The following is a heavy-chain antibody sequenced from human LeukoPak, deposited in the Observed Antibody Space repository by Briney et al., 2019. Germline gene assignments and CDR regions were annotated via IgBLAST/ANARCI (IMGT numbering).Heavy chain of an antibody. Sequence: SETLSLTCTVSGGSISSSTYYWGWIRQPPGKGLEWIGSVYFSGSTYYNPSLESRVTMSIDTSKNQFSLKLSSVTAADTAVYYCARQGLLDFDFWGQGTLVTVSS. D-gene: IGHD2-15*01. V-gene: IGHV4-39*01. J-gene: IGHJ4*02. CDR1: GGSISSSTYY. CDR3: ARQGLLDFDF. CDR2: VYFSGST.